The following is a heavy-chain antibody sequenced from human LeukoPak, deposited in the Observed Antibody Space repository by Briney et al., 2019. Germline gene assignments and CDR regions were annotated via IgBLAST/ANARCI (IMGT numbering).Heavy chain of an antibody. V-gene: IGHV3-64*01. CDR1: GFTFSTCP. CDR2: ISSNGGST. Sequence: SGGSLRLSCAASGFTFSTCPMLWVRQAPGKGLEYVSVISSNGGSTYYANSVKDRFTISRDNSNNTLYLQMGSLRSEDMAVYHCASRGSGSADYWGQGTLVTVSS. D-gene: IGHD1-26*01. CDR3: ASRGSGSADY. J-gene: IGHJ4*02.